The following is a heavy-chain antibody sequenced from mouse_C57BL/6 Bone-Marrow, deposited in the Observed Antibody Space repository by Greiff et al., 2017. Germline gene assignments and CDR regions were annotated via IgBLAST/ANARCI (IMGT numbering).Heavy chain of an antibody. CDR2: IHPNSGST. CDR3: ANNWGPFAY. V-gene: IGHV1-64*01. CDR1: GYTFTSYW. J-gene: IGHJ3*01. Sequence: QVQLQQPGAELVKPGASVKLSCKASGYTFTSYWMHWVKQRPGQGLEWIGMIHPNSGSTNYNEKFKSKATLTVDKSSSTAYMQLRSLTSEDSAVYYCANNWGPFAYWGQGTLVTVSA. D-gene: IGHD4-1*02.